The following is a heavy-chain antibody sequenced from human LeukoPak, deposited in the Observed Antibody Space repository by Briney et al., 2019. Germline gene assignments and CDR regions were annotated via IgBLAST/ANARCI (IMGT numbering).Heavy chain of an antibody. J-gene: IGHJ6*03. Sequence: SETLSLTCTVSGGSISSYYWGWIRQPPGKGLEWIGSIYYSGSTYYNPSLKSRVTISVDTSKNQFSLKLSSVTAADTAVYYCARGGGSSPFYYYYYMDVWGKGTTVTISS. D-gene: IGHD6-13*01. CDR1: GGSISSYY. V-gene: IGHV4-39*07. CDR2: IYYSGST. CDR3: ARGGGSSPFYYYYYMDV.